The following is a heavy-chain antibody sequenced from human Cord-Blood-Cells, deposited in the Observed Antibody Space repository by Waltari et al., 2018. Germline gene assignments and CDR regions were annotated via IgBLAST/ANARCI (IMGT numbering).Heavy chain of an antibody. CDR1: GGSVRSGSYY. V-gene: IGHV4-61*01. CDR3: ARDIADILTGYSYYYYGMDV. J-gene: IGHJ6*02. Sequence: QVQLQESGPGLVKPAEALSLTCTVPGGSVRSGSYYGSWLRQPPGTGLEWIGYIYYSGSTNYNPSLKSRVTISVDTSKNQFSRKLSSVTAADTAVYYCARDIADILTGYSYYYYGMDVWGQGTTVTVSS. CDR2: IYYSGST. D-gene: IGHD3-9*01.